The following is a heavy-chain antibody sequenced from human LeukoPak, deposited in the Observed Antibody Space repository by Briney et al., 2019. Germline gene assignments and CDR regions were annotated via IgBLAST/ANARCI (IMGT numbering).Heavy chain of an antibody. Sequence: PSETLSLTCAVYGGSFSGYYWSWIRQPPGKGLEWIGEINHSGSTNYNPSLKSRVTISVDTSKNQFSLKLSSVTAADTAVYYCARYRGSSTWFDPWGQGTLVTASS. CDR1: GGSFSGYY. D-gene: IGHD6-6*01. CDR2: INHSGST. CDR3: ARYRGSSTWFDP. J-gene: IGHJ5*02. V-gene: IGHV4-34*01.